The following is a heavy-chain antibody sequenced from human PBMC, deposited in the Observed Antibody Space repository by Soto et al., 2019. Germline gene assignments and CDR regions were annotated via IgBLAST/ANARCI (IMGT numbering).Heavy chain of an antibody. V-gene: IGHV3-33*01. CDR2: IWYDGSNK. CDR1: GFTFSSYG. D-gene: IGHD4-17*01. Sequence: QVQLVESGGGVVQPGRSLRLSCAASGFTFSSYGMHWVRQAPGKGLEWVAVIWYDGSNKYYADSVKGRFTISRDNSKNTLYLQMNSLRAEDTDVYYCARGYGDYGLDYWGQGTLVTVSS. CDR3: ARGYGDYGLDY. J-gene: IGHJ4*02.